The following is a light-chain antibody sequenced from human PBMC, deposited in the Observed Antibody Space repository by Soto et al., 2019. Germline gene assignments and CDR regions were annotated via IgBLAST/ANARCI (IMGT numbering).Light chain of an antibody. V-gene: IGKV3-15*01. CDR1: QSLRSN. CDR2: GAS. CDR3: QQYSDWAPYT. Sequence: EVVLTQSPASRSLSPRGIVTLSGTATQSLRSNLCRYQQKPGQAPTHLIYGASTRATGIPARFSGSGSGTELNIIITSMQSEHLAIYYSQQYSDWAPYTFGQGTKVEI. J-gene: IGKJ2*01.